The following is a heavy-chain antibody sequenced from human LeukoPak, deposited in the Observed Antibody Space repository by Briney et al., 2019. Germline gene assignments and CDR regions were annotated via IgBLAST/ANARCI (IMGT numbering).Heavy chain of an antibody. CDR1: GGSISSSNYY. V-gene: IGHV4-39*07. CDR2: IYYGGSS. Sequence: SETLSLTCTVSGGSISSSNYYWGWVRQPPGKGLEWIGNIYYGGSSYYNPSLQSRVTISLDTSKNQFSLKLRSVTAADTAVYYCAREVWYDILTGYYFDYWGQGTLVTVSS. J-gene: IGHJ4*02. CDR3: AREVWYDILTGYYFDY. D-gene: IGHD3-9*01.